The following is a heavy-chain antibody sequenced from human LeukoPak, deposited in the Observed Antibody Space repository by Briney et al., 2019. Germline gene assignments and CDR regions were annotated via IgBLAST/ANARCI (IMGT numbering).Heavy chain of an antibody. Sequence: SETLSLTCAVYGGSFSGYYWSWIRQPPGKGLEWIGEINHGGSTNYSPSLKSRLTISVDTSKNQFSLELSSLTAADTAVYYCARAHDGGNSRGLVDYWGQGTLVTVSS. V-gene: IGHV4-34*01. CDR3: ARAHDGGNSRGLVDY. D-gene: IGHD4-23*01. CDR2: INHGGST. J-gene: IGHJ4*02. CDR1: GGSFSGYY.